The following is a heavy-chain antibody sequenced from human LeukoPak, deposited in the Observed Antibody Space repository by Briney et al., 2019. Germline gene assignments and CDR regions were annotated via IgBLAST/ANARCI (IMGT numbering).Heavy chain of an antibody. D-gene: IGHD3-22*01. V-gene: IGHV1-18*01. CDR1: GYTFTSYG. Sequence: ASVKVSCKASGYTFTSYGIIWVRQAPGQGLEWMGWISAYNGNTNYAQKLQGRVTMTTDTSTSTAYMELRSLRSDDTAVYYCARDRSSSGYYYLARYYYGMDVWGQGTTVTVSS. CDR3: ARDRSSSGYYYLARYYYGMDV. CDR2: ISAYNGNT. J-gene: IGHJ6*02.